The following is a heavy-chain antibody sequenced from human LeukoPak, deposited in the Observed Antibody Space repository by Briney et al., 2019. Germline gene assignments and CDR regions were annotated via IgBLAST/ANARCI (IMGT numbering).Heavy chain of an antibody. CDR1: GFPFSTFP. J-gene: IGHJ5*02. CDR3: AKTPRGSAS. V-gene: IGHV3-23*01. D-gene: IGHD2-15*01. Sequence: GGSLRLSCQASGFPFSTFPMSWVRQAPGKGLEWVSTLSGDGSDTYYADSVKGRFTISRDNSKNALYLQMNSLRAEDTAVYYCAKTPRGSASWGQGTLVTVSS. CDR2: LSGDGSDT.